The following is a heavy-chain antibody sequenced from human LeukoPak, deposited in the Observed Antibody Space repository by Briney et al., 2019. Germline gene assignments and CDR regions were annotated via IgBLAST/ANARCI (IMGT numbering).Heavy chain of an antibody. CDR2: INPNSGGT. Sequence: ASVKVSYKASGYTFIAYYMHWVRQAPGQGLEWMGWINPNSGGTNYAQNFQGRVTMTRDTSISTAYMELSSLRSDDTAVYYCARATGWYGPLDYWGQGTLVTVSS. CDR3: ARATGWYGPLDY. D-gene: IGHD6-19*01. V-gene: IGHV1-2*02. J-gene: IGHJ4*02. CDR1: GYTFIAYY.